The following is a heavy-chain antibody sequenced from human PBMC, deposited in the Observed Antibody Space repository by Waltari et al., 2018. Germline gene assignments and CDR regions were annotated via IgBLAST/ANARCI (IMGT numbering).Heavy chain of an antibody. J-gene: IGHJ4*02. V-gene: IGHV3-23*01. D-gene: IGHD1-20*01. CDR3: ATPFYNWDDPLHS. CDR2: ITVADDT. CDR1: GFTFSNFP. Sequence: EVQLLESGGGLVQPGGSLRLSCAASGFTFSNFPINWVRLAPGTGREWVSAITVADDTYYADSLRGRFTISRDASKDTVHLQMNGLRVEDTAVYYCATPFYNWDDPLHSWGQGTQVTVSS.